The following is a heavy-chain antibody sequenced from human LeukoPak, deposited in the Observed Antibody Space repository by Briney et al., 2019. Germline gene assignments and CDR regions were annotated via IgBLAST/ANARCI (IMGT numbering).Heavy chain of an antibody. CDR2: IYSGGST. CDR1: GFTFSSYA. V-gene: IGHV3-53*01. D-gene: IGHD2-15*01. J-gene: IGHJ4*02. CDR3: ARDWRGYCSGGSCYYFDY. Sequence: PGGSLRLSCAASGFTFSSYAMSWVRQVPGRGLEWVTVIYSGGSTYYADFVKGGFTISRDNSKNTLYLQMNSLRAEDTAVYYCARDWRGYCSGGSCYYFDYWGQGTLVTVSS.